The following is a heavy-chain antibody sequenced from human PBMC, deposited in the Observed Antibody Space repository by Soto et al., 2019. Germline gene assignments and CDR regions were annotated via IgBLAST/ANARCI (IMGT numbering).Heavy chain of an antibody. CDR3: AKAHGDFVNPYFDD. CDR1: GFTFSRYA. Sequence: GGSLRLSCAASGFTFSRYAMSWVRQAPGKGLEWVSAIIGSGGTTYFADSVKGRFTISRDNSKNTLYLQMNSLRAEDTAVYYCAKAHGDFVNPYFDDWGQGTLVTVSS. J-gene: IGHJ4*02. V-gene: IGHV3-23*01. CDR2: IIGSGGTT. D-gene: IGHD7-27*01.